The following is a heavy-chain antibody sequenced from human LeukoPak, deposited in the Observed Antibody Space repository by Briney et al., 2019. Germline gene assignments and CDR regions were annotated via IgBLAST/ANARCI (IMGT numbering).Heavy chain of an antibody. D-gene: IGHD3-3*01. J-gene: IGHJ3*01. Sequence: ASVKVSCKASGYTSSSYGISWVRQAPGQGLEWVGWISSDNDKTNYGQKFQGRVTMTTDTSTTTVYMELRSLRSDDTAVYYCARGRIITIYGVDHHDAYDFWGQGTMVTVPS. CDR2: ISSDNDKT. CDR3: ARGRIITIYGVDHHDAYDF. CDR1: GYTSSSYG. V-gene: IGHV1-18*01.